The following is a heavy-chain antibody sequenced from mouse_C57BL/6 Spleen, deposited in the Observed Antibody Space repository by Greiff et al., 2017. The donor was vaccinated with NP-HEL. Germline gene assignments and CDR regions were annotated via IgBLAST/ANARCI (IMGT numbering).Heavy chain of an antibody. CDR3: ARSLGTYYYFAY. V-gene: IGHV1-55*01. CDR1: GYTFTSYW. CDR2: IYPGSGST. J-gene: IGHJ3*01. Sequence: VQLQQPGAELVKPGASVKMSCKASGYTFTSYWITWVKQRPGQGLEWIGDIYPGSGSTNYNEKFKSKATLTVDTSSSTAYMQLSSLTSEDSAVYYCARSLGTYYYFAYWGQGTLVTVSA. D-gene: IGHD1-1*01.